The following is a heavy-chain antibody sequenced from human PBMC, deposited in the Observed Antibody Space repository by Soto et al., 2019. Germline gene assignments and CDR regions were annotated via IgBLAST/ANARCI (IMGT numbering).Heavy chain of an antibody. CDR2: IKSKTDGGTT. V-gene: IGHV3-15*01. J-gene: IGHJ3*02. D-gene: IGHD2-2*01. CDR1: GFTFSNAW. CDR3: TTDSVSYCSSTSCYFAAFDI. Sequence: GGPLRLSWAASGFTFSNAWMSWVRQAPGKGLEWVGRIKSKTDGGTTDYAAPVKGRFTISRDDSKNTLYLQMNSLKTEDTAVYYCTTDSVSYCSSTSCYFAAFDIWGQGTMVTVSS.